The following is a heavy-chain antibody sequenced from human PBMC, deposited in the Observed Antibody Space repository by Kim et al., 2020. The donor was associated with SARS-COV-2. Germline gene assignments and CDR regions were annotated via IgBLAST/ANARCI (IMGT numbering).Heavy chain of an antibody. D-gene: IGHD4-4*01. J-gene: IGHJ4*02. Sequence: VSVQGRLTISRDDSKDIAYLQLNSLKTEDTAVYYCTIVHLTVDVVYYFDYWGQGTLVTVSS. V-gene: IGHV3-49*02. CDR3: TIVHLTVDVVYYFDY.